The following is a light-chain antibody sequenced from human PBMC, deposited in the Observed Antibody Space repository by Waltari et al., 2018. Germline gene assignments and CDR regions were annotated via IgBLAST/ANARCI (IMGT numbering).Light chain of an antibody. V-gene: IGKV1-NL1*01. Sequence: DIQMTQSPFSLAASVGDRVNITWRARQGIINSLAWYQQKPGKAPKLLLYAASRLENGVPSRFSGSGSGTDYTLTISSLQPEDFATYYCQQYYSIALNFGGGTKVEIK. CDR3: QQYYSIALN. CDR2: AAS. J-gene: IGKJ4*01. CDR1: QGIINS.